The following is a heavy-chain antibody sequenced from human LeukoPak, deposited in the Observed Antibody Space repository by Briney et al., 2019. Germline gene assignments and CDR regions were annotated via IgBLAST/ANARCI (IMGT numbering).Heavy chain of an antibody. CDR1: GFSFSSYA. CDR2: MSGTGGYT. Sequence: PVGALRLSCAAPGFSFSSYAMSWGRQAPGEGLGWGSAMSGTGGYTYYADSVKGRFTISRDSSKNTLYLQMNSLRGEDTAIYYCAKELGHTLPFDCWGQGTLVTVSS. D-gene: IGHD2-2*02. V-gene: IGHV3-23*01. J-gene: IGHJ4*02. CDR3: AKELGHTLPFDC.